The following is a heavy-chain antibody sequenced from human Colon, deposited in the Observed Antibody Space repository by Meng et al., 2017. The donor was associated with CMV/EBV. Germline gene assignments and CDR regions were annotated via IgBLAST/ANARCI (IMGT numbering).Heavy chain of an antibody. CDR2: ISSSSSTI. D-gene: IGHD6-19*01. CDR1: GFTFSSYS. V-gene: IGHV3-48*01. Sequence: GESLKISCAASGFTFSSYSMNWVRQAPGKGLEWVSYISSSSSTIYYADSVKGRFSISRDNSKNTLSLQMNSLRAEDTAVYYCAKGLFAAGSLVYFDFWGQGTLVTVSS. J-gene: IGHJ4*02. CDR3: AKGLFAAGSLVYFDF.